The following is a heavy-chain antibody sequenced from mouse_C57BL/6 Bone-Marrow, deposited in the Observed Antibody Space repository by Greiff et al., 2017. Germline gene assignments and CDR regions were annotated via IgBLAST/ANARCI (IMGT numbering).Heavy chain of an antibody. V-gene: IGHV1-85*01. D-gene: IGHD1-1*01. J-gene: IGHJ1*03. CDR3: ARLEFDGSSGDWYFDV. Sequence: VMLVESGPELVKPGASVKLSCKASGYTFTSYDINWVKQRPGQGLEWIGWIYPRDGSTKYNEKFKGKATLTVDTSSSTAYMELHSLTSEDSVVYFCARLEFDGSSGDWYFDVWGTGTTVTVSS. CDR1: GYTFTSYD. CDR2: IYPRDGST.